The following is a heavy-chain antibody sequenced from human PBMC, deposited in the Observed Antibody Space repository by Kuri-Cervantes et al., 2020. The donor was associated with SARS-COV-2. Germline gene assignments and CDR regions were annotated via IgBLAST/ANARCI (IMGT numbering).Heavy chain of an antibody. Sequence: ASVKVSCKASGYTFTSYAMHWVRQAPGQRLEWMGWINAGNGNTKYSQKFQGRVTITRDTSASTAYMELSSLRSEDTAVYYCAGGGDFWYFYYGMDAWGQGTTVTVSS. CDR3: AGGGDFWYFYYGMDA. CDR1: GYTFTSYA. V-gene: IGHV1-3*01. CDR2: INAGNGNT. J-gene: IGHJ6*02. D-gene: IGHD3-3*01.